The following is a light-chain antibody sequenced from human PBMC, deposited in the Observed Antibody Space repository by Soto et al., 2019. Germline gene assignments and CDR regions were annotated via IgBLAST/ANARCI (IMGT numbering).Light chain of an antibody. V-gene: IGKV4-1*01. CDR1: QNLFHSSNNKNH. J-gene: IGKJ2*01. CDR3: QQYYSLPT. CDR2: WAS. Sequence: DFVLTQSPDSLDVSLGERATINCKSSQNLFHSSNNKNHLAWYQQKPGQPPKLLIYWASTRESGVPERFSGSGSGTDFTLTISSLQAEDVAVYYCQQYYSLPTFGQGTELEIK.